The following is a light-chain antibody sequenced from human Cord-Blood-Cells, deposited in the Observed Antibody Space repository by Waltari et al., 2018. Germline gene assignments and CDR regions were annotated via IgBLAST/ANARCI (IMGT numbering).Light chain of an antibody. J-gene: IGLJ3*02. V-gene: IGLV2-14*03. CDR2: DVS. CDR3: SSYTSSSTWV. CDR1: SSDVGGYNY. Sequence: QSALTQPASVSGSPGQSITISCTGTSSDVGGYNYVSRYQQHPSKAPKTMIYDVSNRPSGVSNRFSGSKSGNTASLTISGLQAEDEADYYCSSYTSSSTWVFGGGTKLTVL.